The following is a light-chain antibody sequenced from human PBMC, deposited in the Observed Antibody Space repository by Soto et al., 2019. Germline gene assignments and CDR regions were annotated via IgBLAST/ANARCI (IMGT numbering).Light chain of an antibody. Sequence: EIVMTQSPATVSVSPEERATLSCRASQSLSSNLAWYQQKPGQAPRLLIYGASTRATGIPGRFSGSGSGTEFTLTISSLQSEDFAVYYCQQYNNWPLTFGGGTKVDIK. CDR2: GAS. CDR3: QQYNNWPLT. J-gene: IGKJ4*01. V-gene: IGKV3-15*01. CDR1: QSLSSN.